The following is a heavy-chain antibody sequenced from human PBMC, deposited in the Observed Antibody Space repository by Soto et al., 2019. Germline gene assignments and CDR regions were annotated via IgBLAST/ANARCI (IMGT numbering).Heavy chain of an antibody. V-gene: IGHV3-30-3*01. CDR3: ARDLWGYYYGMDV. Sequence: PGGSLRLSCAASGFTFSSYGIHWFRQAPGKRLEWVAVISYDGSNKYYADSVKGRFTISRDNSKSTLYLQMNSLRAEATAVYYCARDLWGYYYGMDVWGQGTTVTVSS. CDR2: ISYDGSNK. D-gene: IGHD3-10*01. J-gene: IGHJ6*02. CDR1: GFTFSSYG.